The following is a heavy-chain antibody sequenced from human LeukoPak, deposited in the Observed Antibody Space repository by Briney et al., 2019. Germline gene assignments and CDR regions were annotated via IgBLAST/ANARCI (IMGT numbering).Heavy chain of an antibody. D-gene: IGHD2-2*01. J-gene: IGHJ4*02. Sequence: GASVKVSCKASGYTFTSYDINWVRQATGQGLEWMGWMNPNSGNTGYAQKFQGRVTITRNTSISTAYMELSSLRSEDTAVYYCARAHHMLGYCSSTSCPPALGYWGQGTLVTVSS. CDR2: MNPNSGNT. CDR1: GYTFTSYD. V-gene: IGHV1-8*03. CDR3: ARAHHMLGYCSSTSCPPALGY.